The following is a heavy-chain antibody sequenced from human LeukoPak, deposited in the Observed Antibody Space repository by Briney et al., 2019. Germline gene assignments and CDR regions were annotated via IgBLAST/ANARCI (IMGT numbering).Heavy chain of an antibody. J-gene: IGHJ4*02. V-gene: IGHV3-30*04. CDR3: ARDDDFWSGQGGIVGFSPGGY. D-gene: IGHD3-3*01. CDR1: GFTFSSYA. Sequence: PGGSLRLSCAASGFTFSSYAMHWVRPAPGKGLEWVAVISYDGSNKYYADSVKGRFTISRDNSKNTLYLQMNSLRAEDTAVYYCARDDDFWSGQGGIVGFSPGGYWGQGTLVTVSS. CDR2: ISYDGSNK.